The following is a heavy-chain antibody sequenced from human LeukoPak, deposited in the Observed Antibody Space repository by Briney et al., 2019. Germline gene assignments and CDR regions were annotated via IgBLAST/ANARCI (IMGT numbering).Heavy chain of an antibody. CDR2: INHSVSI. D-gene: IGHD3-16*01. V-gene: IGHV4-34*01. CDR1: GGSFSDYY. CDR3: ARGRVIGDYVIDS. J-gene: IGHJ4*02. Sequence: RPSETLSLTCAVYGGSFSDYYWSWIRQPPGKRLDWLGEINHSVSINYNPSLKSRVTLSVDTSKNQFSLKVTSTTAADTALYYCARGRVIGDYVIDSWGQGTLVSVSS.